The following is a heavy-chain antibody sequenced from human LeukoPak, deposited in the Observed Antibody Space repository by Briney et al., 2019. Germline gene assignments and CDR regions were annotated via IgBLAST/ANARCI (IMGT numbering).Heavy chain of an antibody. D-gene: IGHD1-7*01. CDR2: ISGNGANT. CDR1: GFTFSSYG. CDR3: AKVNWNYVAYYYYGMDV. Sequence: GGSLRLSCAASGFTFSSYGMNWVRQAPGKGLEWDSSISGNGANTYYADSVKGRFTISRDNSKNTLSLQMNSLRAEDTAVYFCAKVNWNYVAYYYYGMDVWGQGTTVTVSS. J-gene: IGHJ6*02. V-gene: IGHV3-23*01.